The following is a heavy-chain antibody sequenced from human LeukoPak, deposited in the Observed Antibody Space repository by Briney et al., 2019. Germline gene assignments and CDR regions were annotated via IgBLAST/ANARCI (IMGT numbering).Heavy chain of an antibody. Sequence: GGSLRLSCAASGFTFSDSWMSWVRQAPGKGVEGVANMNEDGSAKVYVDSVKGRFTISRDNARNPLYLQMSSLRPEDTAVYYCATYTHWVAGDVWGQGTTVTVAS. CDR1: GFTFSDSW. J-gene: IGHJ6*02. D-gene: IGHD3-16*01. V-gene: IGHV3-7*01. CDR3: ATYTHWVAGDV. CDR2: MNEDGSAK.